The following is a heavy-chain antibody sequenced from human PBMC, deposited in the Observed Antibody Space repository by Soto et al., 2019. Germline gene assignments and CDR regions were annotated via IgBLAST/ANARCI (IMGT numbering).Heavy chain of an antibody. V-gene: IGHV3-11*01. D-gene: IGHD6-13*01. Sequence: GGSLRLSCAASGFTFSDYYMSWIRQAPGKGLEWVSYISSSGSTIYYADAVKGRFTISRDNAKNSLYLQMNSLRAEDTALYYCAKENGYGSSWFEFDYWGQGTLVTVSS. CDR1: GFTFSDYY. CDR3: AKENGYGSSWFEFDY. J-gene: IGHJ4*02. CDR2: ISSSGSTI.